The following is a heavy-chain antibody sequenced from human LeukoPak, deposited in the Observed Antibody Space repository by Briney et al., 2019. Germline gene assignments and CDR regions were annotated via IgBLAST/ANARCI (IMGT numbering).Heavy chain of an antibody. CDR1: GFTFSSYA. J-gene: IGHJ5*02. CDR3: AKDNKGVSPTWFDP. V-gene: IGHV3-23*01. D-gene: IGHD5/OR15-5a*01. CDR2: ISGSGGST. Sequence: RGPLRLSCAASGFTFSSYAMSWVRQAPGEGLEWVSAISGSGGSTYYADSVKGRFTISRDNSKNTLYLQMNSLRAEDTAVYYCAKDNKGVSPTWFDPWGQGTLVTVSS.